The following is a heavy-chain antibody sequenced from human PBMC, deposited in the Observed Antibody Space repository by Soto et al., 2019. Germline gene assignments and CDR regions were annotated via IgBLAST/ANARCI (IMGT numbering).Heavy chain of an antibody. CDR3: ARDRVEETTFVYYYYGMDV. V-gene: IGHV4-34*01. Sequence: QVHLQQWGAGLLKPSETLSLSCAVYGGSFSSYYWSWIRQPPGKGLEWIGEINHSGSTNYNPSLKSRVTISVDTSKDQFSLKVSSVIAADTAVYYCARDRVEETTFVYYYYGMDVWGQGTTVTVSS. J-gene: IGHJ6*02. CDR2: INHSGST. D-gene: IGHD1-7*01. CDR1: GGSFSSYY.